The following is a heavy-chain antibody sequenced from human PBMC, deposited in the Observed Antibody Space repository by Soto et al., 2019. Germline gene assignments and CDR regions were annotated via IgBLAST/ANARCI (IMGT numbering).Heavy chain of an antibody. J-gene: IGHJ4*02. V-gene: IGHV1-3*01. CDR1: GYTFTSYA. D-gene: IGHD2-21*01. CDR3: ARGGTRDGYNYFGY. CDR2: INAGNGNT. Sequence: ASVKVSCKASGYTFTSYAMHWVRQAPGQRLEWMGWINAGNGNTKYSQKFQGRVTITRDTSASTAYMELSSLRSEDTAVYYCARGGTRDGYNYFGYWGQGTLVTVSS.